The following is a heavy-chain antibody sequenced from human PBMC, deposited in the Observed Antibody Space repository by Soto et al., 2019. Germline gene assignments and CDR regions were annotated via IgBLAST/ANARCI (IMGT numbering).Heavy chain of an antibody. CDR2: IIPIFGTA. D-gene: IGHD2-2*01. V-gene: IGHV1-69*13. CDR1: GGTFSSYA. J-gene: IGHJ6*02. CDR3: ARGGILVAYYYYGMDV. Sequence: SVKVSGKASGGTFSSYAISWVRQAPGQGLEWMGGIIPIFGTANYAQKFQGRVTITADESTSTAYMELSSLRSEDTAVYYCARGGILVAYYYYGMDVWGQGTTVTVSS.